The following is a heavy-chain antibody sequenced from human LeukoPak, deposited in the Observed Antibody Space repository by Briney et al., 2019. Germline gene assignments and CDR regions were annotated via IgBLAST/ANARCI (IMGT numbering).Heavy chain of an antibody. V-gene: IGHV3-30*18. D-gene: IGHD6-19*01. CDR2: ISYDGSNK. J-gene: IGHJ4*02. CDR3: AKEGSSGWYDAFDY. CDR1: GFTFSSYG. Sequence: GRSLRLSCAASGFTFSSYGMHWVRQAPGKGLEWVAVISYDGSNKYYADSVKGRFTISRDNSKNTVYLQMNSLRAEDTAVYYCAKEGSSGWYDAFDYWGQGTLVTVSS.